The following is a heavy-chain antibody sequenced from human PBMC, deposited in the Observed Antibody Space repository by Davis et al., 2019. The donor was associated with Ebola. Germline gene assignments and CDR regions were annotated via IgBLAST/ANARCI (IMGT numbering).Heavy chain of an antibody. CDR2: IYTSGST. CDR3: ARDISLTIFGVAGWFDP. CDR1: GGSISSYY. V-gene: IGHV4-4*07. D-gene: IGHD3-3*01. J-gene: IGHJ5*02. Sequence: SETLSLTCTVSGGSISSYYWSWIRQPAGKGLEWIGHIYTSGSTNYNPSLKSRVTMSVDTSKNQFSLKLSSVTAADTAVYYCARDISLTIFGVAGWFDPWGQGTLVTVSS.